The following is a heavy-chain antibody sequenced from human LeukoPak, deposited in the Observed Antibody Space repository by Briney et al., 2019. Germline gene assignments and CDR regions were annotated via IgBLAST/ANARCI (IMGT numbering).Heavy chain of an antibody. D-gene: IGHD2-2*02. V-gene: IGHV3-23*01. CDR1: GFTFSSYA. CDR3: AGCSSTSCYRGNY. J-gene: IGHJ4*02. Sequence: GGSLRLSCAASGFTFSSYAMSWVRQAPGKGLEWVTAISGSGSSTYYADSVKGRFTISRDNSKNTLYLQMNSLRSEDTAVYYCAGCSSTSCYRGNYWGQGTLVTVSS. CDR2: ISGSGSST.